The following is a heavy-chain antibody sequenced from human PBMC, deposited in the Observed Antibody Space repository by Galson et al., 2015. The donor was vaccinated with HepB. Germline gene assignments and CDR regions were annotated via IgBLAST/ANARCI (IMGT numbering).Heavy chain of an antibody. CDR3: ARALWRDCSGGSCYSFGY. V-gene: IGHV3-53*01. CDR2: IYSGGST. D-gene: IGHD2-15*01. Sequence: SLRLSCAASGFTVISHYMSWVRQAPGKGLEWVSIIYSGGSTYYADSVRGRFTISRDNSKNTLYLQMNSLRAEDTAVYYCARALWRDCSGGSCYSFGYWGQGAQVTVSS. J-gene: IGHJ4*02. CDR1: GFTVISHY.